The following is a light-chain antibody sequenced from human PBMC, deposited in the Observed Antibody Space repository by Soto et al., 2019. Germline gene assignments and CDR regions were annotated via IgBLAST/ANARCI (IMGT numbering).Light chain of an antibody. V-gene: IGKV3-11*01. CDR3: QQRSTWPPWT. CDR2: TAS. J-gene: IGKJ1*01. CDR1: QSISNY. Sequence: EIVLTQSPATLSLSPGESATLSCRASQSISNYLAWYQQKPGQAPRLVIYTASSRATGIPARFSVSGSGTDFTLTISSLEPEDFAVYYCQQRSTWPPWTFGQGTKVEIK.